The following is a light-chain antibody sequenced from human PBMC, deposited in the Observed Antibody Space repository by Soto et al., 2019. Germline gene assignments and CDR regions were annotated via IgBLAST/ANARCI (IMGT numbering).Light chain of an antibody. Sequence: SYALSQPPSVSVSPGQTASITCSGDKLGDKYACWYQQKPGQSPVLVIYQDNKRPSGIPERFSGSNSGNTATLTISGTQALDEADYYCLGWNSYTVVFGGGTKVTVL. CDR2: QDN. CDR1: KLGDKY. J-gene: IGLJ2*01. V-gene: IGLV3-1*01. CDR3: LGWNSYTVV.